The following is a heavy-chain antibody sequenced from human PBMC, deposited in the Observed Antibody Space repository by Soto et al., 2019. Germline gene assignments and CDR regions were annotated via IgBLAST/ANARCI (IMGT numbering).Heavy chain of an antibody. J-gene: IGHJ6*02. CDR1: GGTFSSYA. V-gene: IGHV1-69*13. CDR2: IIPIFGTA. Sequence: ASVKVSCKASGGTFSSYAISWVRQAPGQGLEWMGGIIPIFGTANYAQKFQGRVTITADESTSTAYMELSSPRSEDTAVYYCARDSALGYCSSTSCYRPATDYYYGMDVWGRGTTATVSS. D-gene: IGHD2-2*02. CDR3: ARDSALGYCSSTSCYRPATDYYYGMDV.